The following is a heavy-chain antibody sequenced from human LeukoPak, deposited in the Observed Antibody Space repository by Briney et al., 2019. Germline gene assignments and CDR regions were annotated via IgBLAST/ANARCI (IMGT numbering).Heavy chain of an antibody. CDR1: GGSISSGSYY. V-gene: IGHV4-61*02. CDR2: IYTSGST. J-gene: IGHJ5*02. D-gene: IGHD1-1*01. CDR3: ARDRLQLQP. Sequence: PSETLSLTCTVSGGSISSGSYYWSWIRQPAGKGLEWIGRIYTSGSTNYNPSLKSRVTISVDTSKNQFSLKLSSVTAADTAVYYCARDRLQLQPWGQGTLVTVSS.